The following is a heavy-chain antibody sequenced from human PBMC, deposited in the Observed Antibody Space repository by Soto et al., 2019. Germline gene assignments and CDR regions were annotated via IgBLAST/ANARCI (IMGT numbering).Heavy chain of an antibody. CDR1: GYTFTGYY. Sequence: ASVKVSCKASGYTFTGYYMHWVRQAPGQGLEWMGWINPNSGGTDYAQKFQGWVTMTRDTSISTAYMELSRLRSDDTAVYYCARESIAARPGGIEYWGQGTLVTVSS. V-gene: IGHV1-2*04. CDR2: INPNSGGT. D-gene: IGHD6-6*01. J-gene: IGHJ4*02. CDR3: ARESIAARPGGIEY.